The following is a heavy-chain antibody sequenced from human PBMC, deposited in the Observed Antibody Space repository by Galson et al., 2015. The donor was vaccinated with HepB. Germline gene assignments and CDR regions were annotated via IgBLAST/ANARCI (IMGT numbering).Heavy chain of an antibody. CDR3: ARDACPPSSTSCYRGNWFDP. V-gene: IGHV1-46*01. D-gene: IGHD2-2*01. J-gene: IGHJ5*02. CDR1: GYTFTSYY. CDR2: INPSGGST. Sequence: SVKVSCKASGYTFTSYYMHWVRQAPGQGLEWMGIINPSGGSTSYAQKFQGRVTMTRDTSTSTVYMELSSLRSEDTAVYYCARDACPPSSTSCYRGNWFDPWGQGTLVTVSS.